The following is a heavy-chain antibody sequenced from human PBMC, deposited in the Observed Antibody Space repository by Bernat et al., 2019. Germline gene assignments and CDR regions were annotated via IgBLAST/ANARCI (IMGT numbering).Heavy chain of an antibody. CDR1: GYTFTSYG. CDR3: ARGGSGLDYDSSVFPLPFDY. V-gene: IGHV1-18*01. J-gene: IGHJ4*02. D-gene: IGHD3-22*01. Sequence: QVQLVQSGAEVKKPGASVKVSCKASGYTFTSYGISWVRQAPGQGLEWMGWISAYNGNTNYAQKLQGRVTMTTDTSTSTAYMELRSLRSDDTAVYYCARGGSGLDYDSSVFPLPFDYWGQGTLVTVSS. CDR2: ISAYNGNT.